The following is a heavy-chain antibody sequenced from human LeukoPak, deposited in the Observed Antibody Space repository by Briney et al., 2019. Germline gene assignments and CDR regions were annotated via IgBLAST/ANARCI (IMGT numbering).Heavy chain of an antibody. V-gene: IGHV1-2*02. CDR3: ARGDCSGTSCYLLDY. D-gene: IGHD2-2*01. CDR1: GYTFTDYY. Sequence: GASVKVSRKASGYTFTDYYIHWVRQAPGQGLEWMGWINLNSGGTYYAQNFQGRVTMTRDTSISTAYMELSRLRSDDTAVYYCARGDCSGTSCYLLDYWGLGTLVTVSS. CDR2: INLNSGGT. J-gene: IGHJ4*02.